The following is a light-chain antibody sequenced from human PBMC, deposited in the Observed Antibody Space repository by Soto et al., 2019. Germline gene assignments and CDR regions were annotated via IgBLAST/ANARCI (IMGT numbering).Light chain of an antibody. CDR1: QGISSY. CDR3: QQTYITPRT. J-gene: IGKJ1*01. V-gene: IGKV1-39*01. Sequence: DIQLTQYPYSLSASVGDRVTITCRVSQGISSYLNWYRQKPGKAPNLLIYAASTLHSGVPSGFSGSGSGTDFTLTISSLQPEDFATYYCQQTYITPRTFGQGTKVDIK. CDR2: AAS.